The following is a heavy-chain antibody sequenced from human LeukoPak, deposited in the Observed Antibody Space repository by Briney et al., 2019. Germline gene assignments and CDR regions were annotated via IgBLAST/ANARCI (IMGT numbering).Heavy chain of an antibody. CDR2: IYNLGTT. Sequence: SETLSLTCTVSGAPVTTTDYCWGWVRQPPGKGLEWIGSIYNLGTTQYNPSLKSRLTISVDTSKNQFSLKLSSVTAADTAVYYCAAPYSGSYQYYFDYWGQGALVTVSS. D-gene: IGHD1-26*01. V-gene: IGHV4-39*01. CDR1: GAPVTTTDYC. CDR3: AAPYSGSYQYYFDY. J-gene: IGHJ4*02.